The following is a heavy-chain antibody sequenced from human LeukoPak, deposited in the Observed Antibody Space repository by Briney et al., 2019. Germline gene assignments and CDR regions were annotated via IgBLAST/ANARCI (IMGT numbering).Heavy chain of an antibody. CDR2: FGGDGKT. Sequence: GGSLRLSCAASGFTYSSYAMPWVRQAPGKGLEWVSGFGGDGKTYYADSVKGRFTISRDNSKNMLYLQMNSLRDEDTALYYCAKDLWGWSGMDVWGQGTTVTVSS. D-gene: IGHD6-19*01. CDR1: GFTYSSYA. CDR3: AKDLWGWSGMDV. V-gene: IGHV3-23*01. J-gene: IGHJ6*02.